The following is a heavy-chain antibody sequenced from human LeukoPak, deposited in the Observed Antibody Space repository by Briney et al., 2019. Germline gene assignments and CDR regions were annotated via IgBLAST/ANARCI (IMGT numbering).Heavy chain of an antibody. Sequence: PSETLSLTCAVYGGSFSGYYWSWIRQPPGKGLEWIGEINHSGSTNYNPSLKSRVTISVATSKNQFSLKLSSVTAGDTAVYYCARRNRHYGSGSYYNHNWFDPWGQGTLVTVSS. CDR1: GGSFSGYY. D-gene: IGHD3-10*01. J-gene: IGHJ5*02. CDR2: INHSGST. CDR3: ARRNRHYGSGSYYNHNWFDP. V-gene: IGHV4-34*01.